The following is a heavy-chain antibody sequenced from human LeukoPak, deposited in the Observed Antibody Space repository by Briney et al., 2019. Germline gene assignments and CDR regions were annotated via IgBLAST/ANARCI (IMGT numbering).Heavy chain of an antibody. CDR3: AGAGTTYNWFDP. Sequence: GGSLRLSCAAYGFTFSSYSMNWVRQAPGKGLEWVSSISSSSSYIYYADSVKGRFTISRDNAKNSLYLQMNSLRAEDTAVYYCAGAGTTYNWFDPWGQGALVTVSS. CDR2: ISSSSSYI. CDR1: GFTFSSYS. D-gene: IGHD1-1*01. J-gene: IGHJ5*02. V-gene: IGHV3-21*01.